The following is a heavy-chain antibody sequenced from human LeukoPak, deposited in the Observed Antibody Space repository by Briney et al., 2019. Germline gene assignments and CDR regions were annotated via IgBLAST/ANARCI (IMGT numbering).Heavy chain of an antibody. CDR2: TSYNGRES. CDR1: DITFSSYG. CDR3: AKATSPYDYVWGTSD. J-gene: IGHJ4*02. Sequence: PGGSLRLSCEASDITFSSYGMHWVRQAPGKGLEWVAVTSYNGRESYYVDSVKGRFTISRDNSKNTLYLQMNSVTTDDTAVYYCAKATSPYDYVWGTSDWGQGTLVTVSS. V-gene: IGHV3-30*18. D-gene: IGHD3-16*01.